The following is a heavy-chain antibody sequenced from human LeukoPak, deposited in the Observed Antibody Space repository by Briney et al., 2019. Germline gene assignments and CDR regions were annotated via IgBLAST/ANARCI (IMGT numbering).Heavy chain of an antibody. V-gene: IGHV4-61*01. CDR1: GGSISSSSYY. J-gene: IGHJ3*02. Sequence: SETLSLTCTVSGGSISSSSYYWSWIRQPPGKGLEWIGYIYYSGSTNYNPSLKSRVTISVDTSKNQFSLKLSSVTAADTAVYYCARVDDSSGYYYDGYAFDIWGQGTMVTVSS. CDR2: IYYSGST. D-gene: IGHD3-22*01. CDR3: ARVDDSSGYYYDGYAFDI.